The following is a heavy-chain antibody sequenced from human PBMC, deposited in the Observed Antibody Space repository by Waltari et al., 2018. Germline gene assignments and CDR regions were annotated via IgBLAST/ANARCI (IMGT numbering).Heavy chain of an antibody. CDR2: IYYSGST. CDR3: AGVVVTATSYDAFDI. D-gene: IGHD2-21*02. CDR1: GGSISSYY. V-gene: IGHV4-59*01. J-gene: IGHJ3*02. Sequence: QVQLQESGPGLVKPSETLSLTCTVSGGSISSYYWSWIRQPPGKGLEWIGYIYYSGSTNYNPSLKSRVTISVDTSKNQFSLKLSSVTAADMAVYYCAGVVVTATSYDAFDIWGQGTMVTVSS.